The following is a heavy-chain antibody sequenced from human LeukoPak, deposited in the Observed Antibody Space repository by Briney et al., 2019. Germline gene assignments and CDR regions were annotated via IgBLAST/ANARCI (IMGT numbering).Heavy chain of an antibody. Sequence: GGSLRLSCAASGFTFSSYAMSWVRQAPGKGLEWVSAISGSGGSTYYADSVKGRFTISRDNSKNTLYLQMNSLRAEDTAVYYCAKDLGEYCSGGSCYFPAYWGQGTLVTVSS. J-gene: IGHJ4*02. D-gene: IGHD2-15*01. CDR2: ISGSGGST. V-gene: IGHV3-23*01. CDR3: AKDLGEYCSGGSCYFPAY. CDR1: GFTFSSYA.